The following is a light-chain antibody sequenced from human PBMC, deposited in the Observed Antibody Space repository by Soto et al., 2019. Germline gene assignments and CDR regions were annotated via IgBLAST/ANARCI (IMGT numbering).Light chain of an antibody. J-gene: IGKJ1*01. CDR1: QTISSW. V-gene: IGKV1-5*03. Sequence: DIQMTQSPSTLSGSVGDRVTITCRASQTISSWLAWYQQKPGKAPKLLIYKASTLKSGVPSRFSGSGSGTEFTLTISSLQPDDVATYYCQHYKSYSEAFGQGTKVDIK. CDR2: KAS. CDR3: QHYKSYSEA.